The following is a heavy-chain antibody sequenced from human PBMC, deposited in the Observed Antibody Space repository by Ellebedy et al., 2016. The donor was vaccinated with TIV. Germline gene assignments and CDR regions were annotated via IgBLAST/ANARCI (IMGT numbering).Heavy chain of an antibody. V-gene: IGHV3-74*01. CDR3: ARDPLMTTVTSDAFDI. J-gene: IGHJ3*02. CDR2: INSDGSST. CDR1: GFTFSSHW. D-gene: IGHD4-17*01. Sequence: PGGSLRLSCAASGFTFSSHWMHWVRQAPGKGLVWVSRINSDGSSTSYADSVKGRFTISRDNAKNSLFLQMNSLRAEDTAVYYCARDPLMTTVTSDAFDIWGQGTMVTVSS.